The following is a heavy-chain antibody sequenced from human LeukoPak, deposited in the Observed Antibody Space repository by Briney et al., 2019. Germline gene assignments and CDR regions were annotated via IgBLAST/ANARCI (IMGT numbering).Heavy chain of an antibody. CDR1: GGSFSGYY. J-gene: IGHJ4*02. CDR3: ASIYDSSGYYPF. V-gene: IGHV4-34*01. Sequence: SETLSLTCAVYGGSFSGYYWSWIRQPPGKGLEWIGEINHSGSTNYNPSLKSRVTISVDTSKNQFSLKLSSVTAADTAVYYCASIYDSSGYYPFWGQGTLVTVSS. D-gene: IGHD3-22*01. CDR2: INHSGST.